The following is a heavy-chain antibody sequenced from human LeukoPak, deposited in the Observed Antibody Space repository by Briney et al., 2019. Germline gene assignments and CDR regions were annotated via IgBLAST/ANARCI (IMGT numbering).Heavy chain of an antibody. J-gene: IGHJ5*02. CDR1: GGSISSSSYY. V-gene: IGHV4-39*02. CDR3: ARETRYGNWFDP. D-gene: IGHD4-17*01. CDR2: IYYSGST. Sequence: SETLSLTCTVSGGSISSSSYYWGWIRQPPGKGLEWIGSIYYSGSTYYNPSLKSRVTISVDTSKNQFSLKLSSVTAADTAVYYCARETRYGNWFDPWGQGTLVTVSS.